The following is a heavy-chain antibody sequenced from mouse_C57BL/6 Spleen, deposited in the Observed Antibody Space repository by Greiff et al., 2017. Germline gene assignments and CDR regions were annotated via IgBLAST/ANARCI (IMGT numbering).Heavy chain of an antibody. CDR3: ARENWDCYFDY. CDR2: ISDGGSYT. CDR1: GFTFSSYA. J-gene: IGHJ2*01. D-gene: IGHD4-1*01. Sequence: EVQLVESGGGLVKPGGSLKLSCAASGFTFSSYAMSWVRQTPEKRLEWVATISDGGSYTYYPDNVKGRFTISRDNAKNNLYLQMSHLKSEDTAMYYCARENWDCYFDYWGQGTTLTVSS. V-gene: IGHV5-4*01.